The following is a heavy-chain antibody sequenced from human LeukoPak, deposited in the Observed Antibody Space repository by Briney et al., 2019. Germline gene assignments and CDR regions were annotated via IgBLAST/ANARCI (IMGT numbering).Heavy chain of an antibody. CDR3: ARYWSSSLANGFPI. CDR2: ISYDGSNK. Sequence: QSGGSLRLSCAASGFTFSSYAMHWVRQAPGKGLEWVAVISYDGSNKYYADSVKGRFTISRDNSKNTLYLQMNSLRAEDTAVYYCARYWSSSLANGFPIWGQGTMVTVSS. D-gene: IGHD5-12*01. V-gene: IGHV3-30-3*01. CDR1: GFTFSSYA. J-gene: IGHJ3*02.